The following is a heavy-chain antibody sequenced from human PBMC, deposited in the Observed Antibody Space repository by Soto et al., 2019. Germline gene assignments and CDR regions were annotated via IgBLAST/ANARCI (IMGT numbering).Heavy chain of an antibody. Sequence: SETLSLTCTVSGGSISSYYWSWIRQPPGKGLEWIGYIYYSGSTNYNLSLKSRVTISVDTSKNQFSLKLSSVTAADTAVYYCARGIMITFGGVIVNGWFDPWGQGTLVTVSS. D-gene: IGHD3-16*02. CDR3: ARGIMITFGGVIVNGWFDP. CDR1: GGSISSYY. J-gene: IGHJ5*02. CDR2: IYYSGST. V-gene: IGHV4-59*01.